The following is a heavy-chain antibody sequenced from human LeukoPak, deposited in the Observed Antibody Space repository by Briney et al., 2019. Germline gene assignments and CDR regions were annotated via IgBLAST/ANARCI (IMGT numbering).Heavy chain of an antibody. CDR2: ISNTGSVI. CDR3: ARDGGEVDDILTGYYPDY. CDR1: GSTFSSHT. J-gene: IGHJ4*02. V-gene: IGHV3-48*01. D-gene: IGHD3-9*01. Sequence: GGSLRLSCAASGSTFSSHTMNWVRQAPGKGLEWVSYISNTGSVIYYADSVKGRFTISRDNSKNTLYLQMNSLRAEDTAVYYCARDGGEVDDILTGYYPDYWGQGTLVTVSS.